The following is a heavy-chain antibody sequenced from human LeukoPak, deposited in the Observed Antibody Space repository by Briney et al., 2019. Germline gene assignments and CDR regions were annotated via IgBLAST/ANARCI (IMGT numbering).Heavy chain of an antibody. Sequence: PSQTLSLTCAVSGGSISSGGYSWSWLRQPPGKGLEWIGYIYHSGSTYYNPSLKSRVTISVDRSKNQLSLKLSSVTAADTAVYYCARVYYYGSGRVDPWGQGTLVTVSS. CDR2: IYHSGST. J-gene: IGHJ5*02. CDR1: GGSISSGGYS. D-gene: IGHD3-10*01. V-gene: IGHV4-30-2*01. CDR3: ARVYYYGSGRVDP.